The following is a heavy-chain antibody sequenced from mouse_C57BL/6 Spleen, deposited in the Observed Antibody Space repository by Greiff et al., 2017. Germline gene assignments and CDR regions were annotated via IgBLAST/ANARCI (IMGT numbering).Heavy chain of an antibody. V-gene: IGHV1-42*01. Sequence: VQLQQSGPELVKPGASVKISCKASGYSFTGYYMNWVKQSPEKSLEWIGAINPSTGGTTYNQKFKAKATLTVDKSSSTAYMQLKSLTSEDSAVYYCARRGQLRSNYAMDYWGQGTSVTVSS. D-gene: IGHD3-2*02. CDR1: GYSFTGYY. CDR2: INPSTGGT. CDR3: ARRGQLRSNYAMDY. J-gene: IGHJ4*01.